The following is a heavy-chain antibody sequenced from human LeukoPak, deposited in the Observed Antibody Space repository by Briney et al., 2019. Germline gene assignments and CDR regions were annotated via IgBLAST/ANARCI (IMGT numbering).Heavy chain of an antibody. CDR1: GGSISSYY. Sequence: SETLSLTCTVSGGSISSYYWSWIRQPPGKGLEWIGYIYYSGSTNYNPSLKGRVTISVDTSKNQFSLKLSSVTAADTAVYYCARAPGYYDSSGYIDYWGQGTLVAVSS. J-gene: IGHJ4*02. V-gene: IGHV4-59*01. CDR2: IYYSGST. D-gene: IGHD3-22*01. CDR3: ARAPGYYDSSGYIDY.